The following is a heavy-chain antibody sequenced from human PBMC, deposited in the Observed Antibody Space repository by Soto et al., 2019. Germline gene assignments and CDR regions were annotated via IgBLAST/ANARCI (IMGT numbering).Heavy chain of an antibody. CDR2: ISDSSIYT. CDR1: GFIFSDYY. D-gene: IGHD4-17*01. CDR3: ARAGYVYGDRVNY. J-gene: IGHJ4*02. V-gene: IGHV3-11*06. Sequence: PGGSLRLSCAASGFIFSDYYMTWIRQAPGKGLEWVSHISDSSIYTNYADSVKGRFTISRDNAKNSLYLQMNSLRDEDTAVYYYARAGYVYGDRVNYWGQGTLVTAPQ.